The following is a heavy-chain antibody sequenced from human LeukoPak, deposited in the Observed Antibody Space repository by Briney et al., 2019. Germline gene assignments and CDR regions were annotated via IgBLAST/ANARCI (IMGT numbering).Heavy chain of an antibody. Sequence: GGSLRLSCAASGFTFSTYGMHWVRQAPGKGLEWVAFIRYDGTNKYNADSVKGRFTISRDNSKNTVYLQMNSLRAEDTAIYYCVKPNDSGWWMFDYWGQGTLVTVSS. D-gene: IGHD6-13*01. CDR3: VKPNDSGWWMFDY. CDR1: GFTFSTYG. V-gene: IGHV3-30*02. J-gene: IGHJ4*02. CDR2: IRYDGTNK.